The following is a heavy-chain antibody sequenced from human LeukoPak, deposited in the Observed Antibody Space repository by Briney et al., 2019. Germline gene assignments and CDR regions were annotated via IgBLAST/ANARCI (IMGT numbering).Heavy chain of an antibody. CDR2: IYSSGST. V-gene: IGHV4-59*12. J-gene: IGHJ6*03. CDR3: AREPGYDFWSGYYYYYYMDV. Sequence: SETLSLTCSVSGGSISNYYWGWIRQPPGKGLEWIGYIYSSGSTNYNPSLKSRVTMSVDTSKNQFSLKLSSVTAADTAVYYCAREPGYDFWSGYYYYYYMDVWGKGTTVTVSS. CDR1: GGSISNYY. D-gene: IGHD3-3*01.